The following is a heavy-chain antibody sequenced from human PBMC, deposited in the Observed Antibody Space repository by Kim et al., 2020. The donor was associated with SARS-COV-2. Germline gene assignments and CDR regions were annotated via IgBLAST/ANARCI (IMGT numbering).Heavy chain of an antibody. J-gene: IGHJ6*02. V-gene: IGHV1-18*01. D-gene: IGHD5-12*01. CDR1: GYTFTSYG. CDR2: ISAYNGNT. CDR3: ARDYPAPDIVATGAPYYYYGMDV. Sequence: ASVKVSCKASGYTFTSYGISWVRQAPGQGLEWMGWISAYNGNTNYAQKLQGRVTMTTDTSTSTAYMELRSLRSDDTAVYYCARDYPAPDIVATGAPYYYYGMDVWGQGTTVTVSS.